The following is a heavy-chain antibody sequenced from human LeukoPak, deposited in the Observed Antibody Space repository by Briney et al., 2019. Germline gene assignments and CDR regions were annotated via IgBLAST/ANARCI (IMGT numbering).Heavy chain of an antibody. V-gene: IGHV4-59*01. J-gene: IGHJ6*03. Sequence: ASETLSLTCTVSGGSISNYYWNWIRQPPGKGLEWIGYIHYSGSTNYKSSLKSRVTISVDTSKNHFSLKLSSVTAADTAVYYCARTTEGGYSGYFYYYYMDVWGKGTTVTISS. D-gene: IGHD5-12*01. CDR1: GGSISNYY. CDR3: ARTTEGGYSGYFYYYYMDV. CDR2: IHYSGST.